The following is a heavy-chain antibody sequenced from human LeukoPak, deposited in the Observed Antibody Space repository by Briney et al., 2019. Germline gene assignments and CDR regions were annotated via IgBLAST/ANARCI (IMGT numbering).Heavy chain of an antibody. V-gene: IGHV3-9*01. CDR2: ISWNSGSI. CDR1: GFTFDDYA. D-gene: IGHD6-19*01. Sequence: PGRSLRLSCAASGFTFDDYAMHWVRQAPGKGLEWVSGISWNSGSIGYADSVKGRFTISRDNAKNSLYLQMNSLRAEDTALYYCAKVGDSSGWSPHDYWGQGTLVTVSS. CDR3: AKVGDSSGWSPHDY. J-gene: IGHJ4*02.